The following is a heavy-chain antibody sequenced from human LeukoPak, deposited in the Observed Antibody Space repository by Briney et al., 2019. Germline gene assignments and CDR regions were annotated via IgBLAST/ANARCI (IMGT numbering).Heavy chain of an antibody. CDR3: AKGYSSGWYYFDY. Sequence: PGGSLRLSCAASGFTFSSYAMSWVRQAPGKGLEWVSAISGSGDSTNYADSVKGRFTISRDNSKNTLYLQMNSLRAEDTAVYYCAKGYSSGWYYFDYWGQGTLVTVSS. CDR2: ISGSGDST. CDR1: GFTFSSYA. D-gene: IGHD6-19*01. V-gene: IGHV3-23*01. J-gene: IGHJ4*02.